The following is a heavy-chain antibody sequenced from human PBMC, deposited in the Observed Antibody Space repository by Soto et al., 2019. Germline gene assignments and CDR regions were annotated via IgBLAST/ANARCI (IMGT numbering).Heavy chain of an antibody. D-gene: IGHD3-10*01. CDR1: GGSISSGGYY. J-gene: IGHJ5*02. V-gene: IGHV4-31*03. CDR2: IYYSGST. CDR3: ARDRYYYGSGSRNWFDP. Sequence: QVQLQESGPGLVKPSQTLSLTCTVSGGSISSGGYYWSWIRQHPGKGLEWIGYIYYSGSTYYNPSLKSRITISVDTSKNQFSLKLSSVTAADTAVYYCARDRYYYGSGSRNWFDPWGQGTLVTVSS.